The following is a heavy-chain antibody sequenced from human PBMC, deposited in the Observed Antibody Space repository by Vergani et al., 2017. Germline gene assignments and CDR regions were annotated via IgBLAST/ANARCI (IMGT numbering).Heavy chain of an antibody. CDR2: IWYDGSNK. J-gene: IGHJ6*03. V-gene: IGHV3-33*01. Sequence: QVQLVESGGGVVQPVRSLRLSCAASGFTFSSYGMHWVRQAPGKGLEWVAVIWYDGSNKYYADSVKGRITISRDNSKNTLYLQMNSLRAEDTAVYYCAREASTGYMDVWGKGTTVTVSS. D-gene: IGHD2-2*01. CDR3: AREASTGYMDV. CDR1: GFTFSSYG.